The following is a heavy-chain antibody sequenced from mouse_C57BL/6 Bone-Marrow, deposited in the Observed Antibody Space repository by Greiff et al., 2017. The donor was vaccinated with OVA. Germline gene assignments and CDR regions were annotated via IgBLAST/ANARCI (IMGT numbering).Heavy chain of an antibody. V-gene: IGHV5-4*01. CDR1: GFTFSSYA. J-gene: IGHJ4*01. CDR2: ISDGGSYT. Sequence: EVQGVESGGGLVKPGGSLKLSCAASGFTFSSYAMSWVRQTPEKRLEWVATISDGGSYTYYPDNVKGRFLIYRANAKNNLYLQMSHLKSEDTAMYYCARDTLFYYYGPMDYWGQGTSVTVSS. D-gene: IGHD1-1*01. CDR3: ARDTLFYYYGPMDY.